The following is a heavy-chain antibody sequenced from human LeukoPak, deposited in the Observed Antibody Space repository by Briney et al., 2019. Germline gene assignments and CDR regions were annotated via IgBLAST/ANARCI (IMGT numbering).Heavy chain of an antibody. V-gene: IGHV1-24*01. CDR2: FDPEDGEI. CDR1: GFTLTELS. CDR3: ARVVETPGTPLPLLLGN. Sequence: GASVKVSCKVSGFTLTELSMHWVRQAPGKGLEWMGGFDPEDGEIIYAQNFQDRVTMTEDTSADTAYMELSSLRSDDTAVYYCARVVETPGTPLPLLLGNWGQGTLVTVSS. D-gene: IGHD2-2*01. J-gene: IGHJ4*02.